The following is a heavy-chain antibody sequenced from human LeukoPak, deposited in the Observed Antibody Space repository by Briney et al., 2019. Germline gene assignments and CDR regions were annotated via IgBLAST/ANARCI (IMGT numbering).Heavy chain of an antibody. CDR1: GFTFTAYT. CDR3: TRDLEY. V-gene: IGHV3-48*01. Sequence: PGGSLRLSCSASGFTFTAYTMEWVRQAPGKGPEWVSYIDYGGSVTHYADSVKGRFTISRDNAENSLYLQMNSLRVEDTAVHYCTRDLEYWSQGVQVTVSS. CDR2: IDYGGSVT. J-gene: IGHJ4*02.